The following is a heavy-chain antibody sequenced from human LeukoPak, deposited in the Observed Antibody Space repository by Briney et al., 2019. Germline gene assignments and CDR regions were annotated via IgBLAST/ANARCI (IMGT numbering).Heavy chain of an antibody. CDR2: IAYGGTYK. J-gene: IGHJ6*02. Sequence: GGSLRLSCAASGFTFSDYAMHWVRQAPGKGLEWVAVIAYGGTYKHHADSLEGRFTISRDNSRDTLYLQINSLRPEDTALYYCARNKAITAFFGMDVWGQGTTVIVSS. CDR3: ARNKAITAFFGMDV. CDR1: GFTFSDYA. D-gene: IGHD2/OR15-2a*01. V-gene: IGHV3-30*03.